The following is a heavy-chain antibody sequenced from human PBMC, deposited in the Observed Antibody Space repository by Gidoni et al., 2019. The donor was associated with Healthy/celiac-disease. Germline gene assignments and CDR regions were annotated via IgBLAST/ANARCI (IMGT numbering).Heavy chain of an antibody. CDR1: GCSISSGCYY. V-gene: IGHV4-31*03. J-gene: IGHJ5*02. D-gene: IGHD2-15*01. Sequence: VQLQASGPGLVKPSQHLSLTCTFSGCSISSGCYYWSWIRQHPGKGLVWIGYIYYSGSTYYNPSLKSRVTISVDTSKNQFSLKLSSVTAADTAVYYCARGIEVAAKTGHWFDPWGQGTLVTVSS. CDR3: ARGIEVAAKTGHWFDP. CDR2: IYYSGST.